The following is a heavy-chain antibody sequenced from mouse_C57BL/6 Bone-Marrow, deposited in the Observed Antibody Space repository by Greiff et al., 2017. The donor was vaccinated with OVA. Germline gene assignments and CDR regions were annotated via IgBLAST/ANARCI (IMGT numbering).Heavy chain of an antibody. Sequence: QVQLKQSGPELVKPGASVKISCKASGYSFTSYYIHWVKQRPGQGLEWIGWIYPGSGNTKYNEKFKGKATLTADTSSSTAYMHLSSLTSEYSAVYYCARDTTGYFDVWGTGTTVTVSS. CDR2: IYPGSGNT. V-gene: IGHV1-66*01. CDR3: ARDTTGYFDV. CDR1: GYSFTSYY. J-gene: IGHJ1*03. D-gene: IGHD1-1*01.